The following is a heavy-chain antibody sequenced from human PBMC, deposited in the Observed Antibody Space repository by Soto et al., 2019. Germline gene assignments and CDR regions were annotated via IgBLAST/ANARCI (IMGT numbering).Heavy chain of an antibody. J-gene: IGHJ6*02. CDR3: ARDPIPRGCQYQLPPHCHYYYGMDV. D-gene: IGHD2-2*01. V-gene: IGHV1-46*01. Sequence: ASVKVSCKASGYTFTSYYMHWVRQAPGQGLEWMGIINPSGGSTSYAQKFQSRVTMTRDTSTSTVYMELSSLRSEDTAVYYCARDPIPRGCQYQLPPHCHYYYGMDVWGQGTTVTVSS. CDR1: GYTFTSYY. CDR2: INPSGGST.